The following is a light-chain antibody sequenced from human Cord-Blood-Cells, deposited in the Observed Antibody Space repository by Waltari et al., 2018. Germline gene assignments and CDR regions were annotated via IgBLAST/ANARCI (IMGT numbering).Light chain of an antibody. CDR2: GAS. V-gene: IGKV3-20*01. CDR1: QCVSSSY. J-gene: IGKJ2*01. Sequence: IVLTQSPGTLSLSPGARATLPCRASQCVSSSYLAWYQQKPGQAPRLLIYGASSRATGIPDRFSGSGSGTDFTLTISRLEPEDFAVYYCQQYGSSPMYTFGQGTKLEIK. CDR3: QQYGSSPMYT.